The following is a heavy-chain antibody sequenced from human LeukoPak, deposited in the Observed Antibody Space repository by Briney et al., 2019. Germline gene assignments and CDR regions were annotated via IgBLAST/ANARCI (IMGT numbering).Heavy chain of an antibody. CDR1: GYTFTGYC. J-gene: IGHJ4*02. CDR3: AREGNYYDSSGYSPIDY. CDR2: INPNSGGT. D-gene: IGHD3-22*01. V-gene: IGHV1-2*04. Sequence: APVKVSCKASGYTFTGYCMHWVRQAPGQGLEWMGWINPNSGGTNYAQKFQGWVTMTRDTSISTAYMELSRLRSDDTAVYYCAREGNYYDSSGYSPIDYWGQGTLVTVSS.